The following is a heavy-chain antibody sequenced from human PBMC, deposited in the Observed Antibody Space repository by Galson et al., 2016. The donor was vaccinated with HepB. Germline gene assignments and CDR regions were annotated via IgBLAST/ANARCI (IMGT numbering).Heavy chain of an antibody. J-gene: IGHJ6*02. V-gene: IGHV4-59*01. CDR3: ARDGSGGWYGFHYGMDV. Sequence: ETLSLTCTVSGASISGYYLSWIRQPPGKGLEWIGYINYSGRTNYNPSLKSRVTISVDTSKNQFSLKLSSVTAADTAVYYCARDGSGGWYGFHYGMDVWGQGTTVTVSS. CDR2: INYSGRT. CDR1: GASISGYY. D-gene: IGHD6-19*01.